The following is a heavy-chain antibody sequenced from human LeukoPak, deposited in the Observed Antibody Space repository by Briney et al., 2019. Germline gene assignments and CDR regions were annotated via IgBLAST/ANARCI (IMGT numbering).Heavy chain of an antibody. CDR1: GFTFSSYA. CDR3: ARGPWAAAAVLYYFDY. Sequence: PGGSLRLSCSASGFTFSSYAMHWVRQAPGKGLEYVSDISSNGGSTYYADSVKGRFTISRDNAKNSLYLQMNSLRAEDTAVYYCARGPWAAAAVLYYFDYWGQGTLVTVSS. V-gene: IGHV3-64*04. J-gene: IGHJ4*02. CDR2: ISSNGGST. D-gene: IGHD6-13*01.